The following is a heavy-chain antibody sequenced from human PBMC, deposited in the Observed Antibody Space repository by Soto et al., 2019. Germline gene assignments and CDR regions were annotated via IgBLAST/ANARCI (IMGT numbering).Heavy chain of an antibody. J-gene: IGHJ4*02. CDR2: IGTAGDP. Sequence: PGGSLRLSCAASGFTFSSYDMHWVRQATGKGLEWVSAIGTAGDPYYPGSVKGRFTISRENAKNSLYLQMNSLRAEDTAVYYCAKGHVFVAPQNGRSFDSWGQGSLVTVSS. V-gene: IGHV3-13*05. CDR1: GFTFSSYD. D-gene: IGHD2-21*01. CDR3: AKGHVFVAPQNGRSFDS.